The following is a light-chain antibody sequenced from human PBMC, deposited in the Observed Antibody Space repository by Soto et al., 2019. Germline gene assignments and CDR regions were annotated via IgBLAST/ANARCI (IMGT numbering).Light chain of an antibody. CDR3: QLRSKWPVS. V-gene: IGKV3-11*01. J-gene: IGKJ5*01. CDR2: DAA. CDR1: QSVGRH. Sequence: VMTRSPATLSVCPGERVTLSCRASQSVGRHLAWSQQQPGQAPRLCIYDAANRATGIPARFSGSGSGTDLTLSLRSIEPEDFAVYYWQLRSKWPVSFGQGT.